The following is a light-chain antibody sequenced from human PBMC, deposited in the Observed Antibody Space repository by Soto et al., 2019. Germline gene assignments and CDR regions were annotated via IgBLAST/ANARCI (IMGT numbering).Light chain of an antibody. J-gene: IGKJ4*01. CDR2: AAS. CDR1: QGIRNN. CDR3: QQFSSYPLT. Sequence: DIQMTQSPSSLSASVVDRVTITCRASQGIRNNLAWYQQKPGKVPKLLIYAASTLQSGVPSRFSGGGSGTDFTLTISRLEPEDFAVYYCQQFSSYPLTFGGGTKVDIK. V-gene: IGKV1-27*01.